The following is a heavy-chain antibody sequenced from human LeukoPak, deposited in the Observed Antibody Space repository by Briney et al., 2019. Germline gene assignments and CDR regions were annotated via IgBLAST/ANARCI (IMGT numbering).Heavy chain of an antibody. V-gene: IGHV1-2*02. D-gene: IGHD2-21*01. Sequence: ASVKVSCKASGYTFTAYYMHWVRQAPGQGLEWVGWINPNSGGTNYAQKFQGRVTMTRDTSISTAYMELSSLRSEDTAVYYCARYCGGDCYSGDYWGQGTLVTVSS. J-gene: IGHJ4*02. CDR3: ARYCGGDCYSGDY. CDR2: INPNSGGT. CDR1: GYTFTAYY.